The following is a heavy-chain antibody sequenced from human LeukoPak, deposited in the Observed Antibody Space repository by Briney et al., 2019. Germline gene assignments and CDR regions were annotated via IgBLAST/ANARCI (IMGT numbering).Heavy chain of an antibody. Sequence: ASVKVSCKPSGYTFTDYYIHWVRQAPGQGLEWMAQLNPHTGGANYPQKFQGRVSMTRDTSINTAYIEVSRLTPDDTAVYYCARVTWKTVIAAPDYWGQGTLVTVSS. V-gene: IGHV1-2*06. D-gene: IGHD2-21*01. CDR2: LNPHTGGA. CDR3: ARVTWKTVIAAPDY. CDR1: GYTFTDYY. J-gene: IGHJ4*02.